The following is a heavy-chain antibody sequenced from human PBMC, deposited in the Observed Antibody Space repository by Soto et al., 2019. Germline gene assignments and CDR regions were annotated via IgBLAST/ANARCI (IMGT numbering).Heavy chain of an antibody. CDR2: IVVGSGNT. J-gene: IGHJ6*02. CDR1: GFTFTSSA. Sequence: SVKVSCKASGFTFTSSAMQWVRQARGQRLEWIGWIVVGSGNTNYAQKFQERVSITRDMSTRTAYMELSSLRSEDTAVYYCERRKDGYGYYYYGMDVWGQGTTVTVSS. V-gene: IGHV1-58*02. CDR3: ERRKDGYGYYYYGMDV. D-gene: IGHD5-18*01.